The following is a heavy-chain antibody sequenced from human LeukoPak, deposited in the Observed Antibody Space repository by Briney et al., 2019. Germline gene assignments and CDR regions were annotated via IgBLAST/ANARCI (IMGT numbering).Heavy chain of an antibody. CDR3: ARVSFFRWAATRPSYYYYYMGV. V-gene: IGHV4-34*01. D-gene: IGHD2-15*01. J-gene: IGHJ6*03. Sequence: NTSETLSLTCAVYGGSFSGYYWSWIRQPPGKGLEWIGEINHSGSTNYNPSLKSRVTISIDTSKNQFSLKLSSVTAADTAVYYCARVSFFRWAATRPSYYYYYMGVWGKGTTVTVSS. CDR1: GGSFSGYY. CDR2: INHSGST.